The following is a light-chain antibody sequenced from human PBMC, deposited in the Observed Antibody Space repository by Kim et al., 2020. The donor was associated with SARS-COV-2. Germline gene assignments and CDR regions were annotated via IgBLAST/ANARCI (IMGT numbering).Light chain of an antibody. CDR2: DVS. CDR1: SSDVGGYNY. Sequence: QSALTQPASVSGSPGQSITISCTGTSSDVGGYNYVSWYQQHPGKAPKLMIYDVSKRPSGVSSRFSGSKSGNTASLTISGLQAEGEADYYCSSYTSSSTVVFGGGTQLTVL. V-gene: IGLV2-14*01. CDR3: SSYTSSSTVV. J-gene: IGLJ2*01.